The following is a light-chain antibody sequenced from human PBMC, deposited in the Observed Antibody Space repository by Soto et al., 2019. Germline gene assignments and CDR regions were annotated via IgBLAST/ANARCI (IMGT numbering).Light chain of an antibody. CDR1: SSDVGGYTY. J-gene: IGLJ1*01. CDR2: EVN. V-gene: IGLV2-8*01. CDR3: SSYAGTNNVI. Sequence: QSALTRPPSASGSPGQSVTISCTGTSSDVGGYTYVSWYQQYPDKAPKLMIYEVNKRPSGVPDRFSGSKSGNTASLTVSGLQAEDEADYYCSSYAGTNNVIFGSGTKLTVL.